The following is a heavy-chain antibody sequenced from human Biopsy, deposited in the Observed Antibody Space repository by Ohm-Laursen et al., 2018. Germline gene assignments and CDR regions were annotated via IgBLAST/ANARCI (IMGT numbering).Heavy chain of an antibody. V-gene: IGHV3-30*18. D-gene: IGHD2-15*01. CDR2: ISSDGSNK. CDR3: AKDGVAVGAGGDPYYYGMDV. J-gene: IGHJ6*02. Sequence: SLRFSCPASGFIFRYCGMHWVRQAPGKGLEWVAGISSDGSNKYYADSVKGRFTISRDNSKDTLYLQLNSLRAEDTAVYYCAKDGVAVGAGGDPYYYGMDVWGQGTTVTVSS. CDR1: GFIFRYCG.